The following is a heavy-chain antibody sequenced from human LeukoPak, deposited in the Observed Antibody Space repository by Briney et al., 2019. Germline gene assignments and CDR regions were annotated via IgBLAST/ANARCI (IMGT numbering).Heavy chain of an antibody. CDR3: ARDSQWLAYHHFDY. CDR2: VYTRGST. Sequence: SHPRCLTCTVTAGSLRTRLYDCSWIRQPASKALEWIGRVYTRGSTNYNPSLKGRVTISVDTSKNQFSLKLSSVTAADTAVYYCARDSQWLAYHHFDYWGQGTLVTVSS. CDR1: AGSLRTRLYD. V-gene: IGHV4-61*02. D-gene: IGHD6-19*01. J-gene: IGHJ4*02.